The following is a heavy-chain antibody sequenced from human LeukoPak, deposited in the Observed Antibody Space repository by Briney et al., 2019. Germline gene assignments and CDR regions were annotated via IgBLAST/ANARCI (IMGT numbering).Heavy chain of an antibody. V-gene: IGHV3-33*01. D-gene: IGHD3-3*01. CDR3: ARQVPYDFWSGYYEAYYYGMDV. J-gene: IGHJ6*02. CDR2: IWYDGSNK. Sequence: GGSLRLSCAASGFTFSSYGMHWVRQAPGKGLEWVAVIWYDGSNKYYADSVKGRFTISRDNSKNTLYLQMNSLRAEDTAAYYCARQVPYDFWSGYYEAYYYGMDVWGQGTTVTVSS. CDR1: GFTFSSYG.